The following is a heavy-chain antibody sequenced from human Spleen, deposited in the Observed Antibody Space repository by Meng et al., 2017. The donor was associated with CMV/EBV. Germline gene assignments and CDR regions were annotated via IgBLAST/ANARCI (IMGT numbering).Heavy chain of an antibody. Sequence: SVKVSCKASGYTFTSYGISWVRQAPGQGLEWMGWISAYNGNTNYAQKLQGRVTMTTDTSTSTAYMELRSLRSDDTAVYYCARAYCSSTSCYNDYYYGMDVWGQGTTVTVSS. J-gene: IGHJ6*02. CDR1: GYTFTSYG. CDR3: ARAYCSSTSCYNDYYYGMDV. V-gene: IGHV1-18*01. CDR2: ISAYNGNT. D-gene: IGHD2-2*02.